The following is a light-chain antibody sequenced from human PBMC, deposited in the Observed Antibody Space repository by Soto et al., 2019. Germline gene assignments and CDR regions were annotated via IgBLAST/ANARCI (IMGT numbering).Light chain of an antibody. Sequence: QSATTPPASVSGSPGQSITISCSGISTDVDTYNYVSCYQLHPGEAPTVLIYDVISLPSGVSNRFSGSRSGNTASLTISGLQADDVSQYYWSSHTYSISRHVF. CDR1: STDVDTYNY. CDR3: SSHTYSISRHV. J-gene: IGLJ1*01. CDR2: DVI. V-gene: IGLV2-14*03.